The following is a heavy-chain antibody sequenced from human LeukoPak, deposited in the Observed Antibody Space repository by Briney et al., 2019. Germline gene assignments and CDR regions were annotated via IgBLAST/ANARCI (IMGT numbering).Heavy chain of an antibody. Sequence: SETLSLTCAVYGGSFIPYYWSWIRQPPGKGLEWIGEINHSGSTNYNPSLKSRVTISVDTSKNQFSLKLSSVTAADTAVYYCARGGFYCGGDCYVDYWGQGTLVTISS. CDR3: ARGGFYCGGDCYVDY. D-gene: IGHD2-21*02. CDR1: GGSFIPYY. J-gene: IGHJ4*02. V-gene: IGHV4-34*01. CDR2: INHSGST.